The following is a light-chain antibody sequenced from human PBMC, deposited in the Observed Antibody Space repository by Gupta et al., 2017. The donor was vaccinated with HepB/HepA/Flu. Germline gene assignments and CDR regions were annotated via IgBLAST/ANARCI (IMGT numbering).Light chain of an antibody. CDR1: RSDVGGYNY. CDR2: DVS. Sequence: QSAMPQPRSVSGSPGPSATLPCTGTRSDVGGYNYVSWYQQHPGKAPKLMIYDVSKRPSVVPDRFSGSKSGNTASLTISRLQAEDEADYYCCSYAGSYTYVFGTGTKVTVL. V-gene: IGLV2-11*01. J-gene: IGLJ1*01. CDR3: CSYAGSYTYV.